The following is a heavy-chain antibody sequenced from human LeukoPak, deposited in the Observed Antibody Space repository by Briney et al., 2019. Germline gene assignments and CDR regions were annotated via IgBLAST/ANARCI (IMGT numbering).Heavy chain of an antibody. CDR3: AKVGTNFLRYHFDY. CDR1: GFTFSTYA. CDR2: LSYDGNNE. J-gene: IGHJ4*02. V-gene: IGHV3-30-3*01. Sequence: GTSLRPSCAASGFTFSTYAMHWVRQAPGKGLEWVAVLSYDGNNEYYADSVKGRFTISRDNSKNTLYLQMNSLSAEDTAVYYCAKVGTNFLRYHFDYWGRGTLVTVSS. D-gene: IGHD1-1*01.